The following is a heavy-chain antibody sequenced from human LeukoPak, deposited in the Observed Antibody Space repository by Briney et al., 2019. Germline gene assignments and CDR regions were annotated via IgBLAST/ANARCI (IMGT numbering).Heavy chain of an antibody. CDR3: ARGQRITMTD. D-gene: IGHD3-22*01. CDR1: GGSFSGYY. J-gene: IGHJ4*02. V-gene: IGHV4-34*01. CDR2: INHSGST. Sequence: SETLSLTCAVYGGSFSGYYWSWIRQPPGKGLEWIGEINHSGSTNYNPSLKSRVAISVDTSRNQFSLRLSSVTAADTAVYYCARGQRITMTDWGQGTLVTVSS.